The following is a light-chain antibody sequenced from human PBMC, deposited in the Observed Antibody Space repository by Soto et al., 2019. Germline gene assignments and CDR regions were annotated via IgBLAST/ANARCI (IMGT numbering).Light chain of an antibody. J-gene: IGKJ2*01. Sequence: DIQMTQSPSSLSASVGDGVTITCRASQSISSDLNWYQQKPGKAPKLLIYAASSLQSGVSSRFSGSGSGTEFTLTISSLQPEDFATYYCQQSYSTPRTFGQGTKLEIK. V-gene: IGKV1-39*01. CDR1: QSISSD. CDR2: AAS. CDR3: QQSYSTPRT.